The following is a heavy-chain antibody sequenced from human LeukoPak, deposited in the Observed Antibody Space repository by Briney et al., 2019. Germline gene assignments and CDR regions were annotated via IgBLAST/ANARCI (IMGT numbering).Heavy chain of an antibody. CDR2: IYTSGST. CDR3: ARGNVDYYDDTLDY. CDR1: GGSISSGSYY. D-gene: IGHD3-22*01. V-gene: IGHV4-61*02. Sequence: NPSETLSLTCTVSGGSISSGSYYWSWIRQPAGKGLEWIGRIYTSGSTNYNPSLKSRVTISVDTSKNQFSLKLSSVTAADTAVYYCARGNVDYYDDTLDYWGQGTLVTVSS. J-gene: IGHJ4*02.